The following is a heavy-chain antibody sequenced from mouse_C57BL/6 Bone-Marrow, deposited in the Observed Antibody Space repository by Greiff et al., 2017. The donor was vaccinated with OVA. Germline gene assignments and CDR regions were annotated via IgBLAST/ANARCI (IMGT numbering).Heavy chain of an antibody. Sequence: DVKLVESGGDLVKPGGSLKLSCAASGFTFSSYGMSWVRQTPDKRLEWVATISSGGSYTYYPDSVKGRFTISRDKAKNTLYLQMSSLKSEDTAMYYCARRDYYGSREDYFDYWGQGTTLTVSS. CDR2: ISSGGSYT. J-gene: IGHJ2*01. V-gene: IGHV5-6*02. CDR1: GFTFSSYG. D-gene: IGHD1-1*01. CDR3: ARRDYYGSREDYFDY.